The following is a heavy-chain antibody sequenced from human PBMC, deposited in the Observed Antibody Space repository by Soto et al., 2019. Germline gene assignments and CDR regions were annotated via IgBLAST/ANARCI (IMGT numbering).Heavy chain of an antibody. CDR2: ISAYNGNT. D-gene: IGHD6-19*01. CDR3: AREAALAVAGNYYYYGMDV. V-gene: IGHV1-18*01. CDR1: GYTSTSYG. Sequence: ASVKVSCKASGYTSTSYGISWVRQAPGQGLEWMGWISAYNGNTNYTQKLQGRVTMTTDTSTSTAYMELRSLRSDDTAVYYCAREAALAVAGNYYYYGMDVWGQGTTVTVSS. J-gene: IGHJ6*02.